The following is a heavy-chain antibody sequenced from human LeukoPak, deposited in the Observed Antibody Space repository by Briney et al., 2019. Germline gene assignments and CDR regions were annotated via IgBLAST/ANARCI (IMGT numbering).Heavy chain of an antibody. D-gene: IGHD3-9*01. CDR1: GGAFSSYA. CDR3: ARADYDILTGYYLNYFDY. V-gene: IGHV1-69*01. CDR2: XXXXFGTT. J-gene: IGHJ4*02. Sequence: GSSVKVSCKASGGAFSSYAISWVRQAPGQGLEWXXXXXXXFGTTNYAQKFQGRVTITADESTSTAYMELSSLRSGDTAVYYCARADYDILTGYYLNYFDYWGQGTLVTVSS.